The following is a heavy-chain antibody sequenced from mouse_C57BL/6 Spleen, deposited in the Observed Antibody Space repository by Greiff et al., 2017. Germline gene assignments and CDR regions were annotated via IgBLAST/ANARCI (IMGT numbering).Heavy chain of an antibody. J-gene: IGHJ3*01. CDR1: GYSITSGYY. CDR2: ISYDGSN. CDR3: ARGYYDGAWFAY. Sequence: EVKLVESGPGLVKPSQSLSLTCSVTGYSITSGYYWNWIRQFPGNKLEWMAYISYDGSNNYNPSLKNRISITRDTSKNQFFLKLNSVTTKDTATYYCARGYYDGAWFAYWGQGTLVTVSA. D-gene: IGHD1-1*01. V-gene: IGHV3-6*01.